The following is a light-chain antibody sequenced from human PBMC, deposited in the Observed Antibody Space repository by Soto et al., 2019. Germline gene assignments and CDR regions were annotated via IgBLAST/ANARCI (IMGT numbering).Light chain of an antibody. CDR1: QSISTW. CDR3: QQYNSYPWT. J-gene: IGKJ1*01. V-gene: IGKV1-5*03. Sequence: DIQMTQSPSTLSASVEDRVTITCRASQSISTWLAWYQQKPGKAPYLLIYKASNLETGVPSRFSGSGSGTEFTLTIRSLQPDDFATYYCQQYNSYPWTFGQGTKVEIK. CDR2: KAS.